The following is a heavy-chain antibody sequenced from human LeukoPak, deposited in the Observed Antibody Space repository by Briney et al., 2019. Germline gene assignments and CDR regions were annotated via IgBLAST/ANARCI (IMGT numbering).Heavy chain of an antibody. CDR1: GGSISSYY. Sequence: PSETLSLTCTVSGGSISSYYWSWIRQPPGKGLEWIGYIYYSGSTNYNPPLKSRVTISVDTSKNQFSLKLSSVTAADTAVYYCASGGFRGYGYGFDYWGQGTLVTVSS. D-gene: IGHD5-18*01. CDR2: IYYSGST. V-gene: IGHV4-59*01. J-gene: IGHJ4*02. CDR3: ASGGFRGYGYGFDY.